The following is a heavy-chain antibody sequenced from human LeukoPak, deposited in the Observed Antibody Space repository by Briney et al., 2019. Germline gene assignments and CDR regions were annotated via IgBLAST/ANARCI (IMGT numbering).Heavy chain of an antibody. CDR2: ISAYNGNT. J-gene: IGHJ4*02. CDR3: ARAGHNSNSGGYDF. D-gene: IGHD3-22*01. V-gene: IGHV1-18*01. CDR1: GYTFTSYG. Sequence: ASVKVSCKASGYTFTSYGISWVRQALGQGLEWMGWISAYNGNTNYAQKLQGRVTMTTDTSTSTAYMELRSLRSDDTAVYYCARAGHNSNSGGYDFWGLGTLVTVSS.